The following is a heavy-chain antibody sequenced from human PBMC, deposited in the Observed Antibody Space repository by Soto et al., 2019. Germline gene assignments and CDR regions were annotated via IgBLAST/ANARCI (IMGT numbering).Heavy chain of an antibody. J-gene: IGHJ6*02. D-gene: IGHD2-2*01. CDR3: AREAAMPTFGGMDV. Sequence: QVQLVQSGAEVKKPGSSMKVSCKSSRGSFSSYTISWVRQAPGEGLEWMGRIIPILGIANYAQKFQGRVTITADKSTSTAYMELSSLRSEDTAVYYCAREAAMPTFGGMDVWGQGTTVTVSS. V-gene: IGHV1-69*02. CDR2: IIPILGIA. CDR1: RGSFSSYT.